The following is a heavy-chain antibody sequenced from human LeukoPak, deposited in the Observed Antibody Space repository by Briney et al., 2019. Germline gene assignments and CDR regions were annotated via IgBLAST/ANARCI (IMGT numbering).Heavy chain of an antibody. Sequence: SETLSLTCTVSGGSISSYYWSWIRQPPGKGLEWIGYIYYSGSTNYNPSLKSRVTISVDTSKYQFSLKLSSVTAADTAVYYCARFSRSWYGQLDYWGQGTLVTVSS. J-gene: IGHJ4*02. CDR2: IYYSGST. CDR3: ARFSRSWYGQLDY. D-gene: IGHD6-13*01. V-gene: IGHV4-59*01. CDR1: GGSISSYY.